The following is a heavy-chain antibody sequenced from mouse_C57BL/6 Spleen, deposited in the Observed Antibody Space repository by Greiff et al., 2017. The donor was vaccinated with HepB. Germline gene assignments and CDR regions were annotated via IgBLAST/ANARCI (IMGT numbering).Heavy chain of an antibody. CDR3: ARRGDGYYVWFAY. D-gene: IGHD2-3*01. J-gene: IGHJ3*01. CDR2: IDPSDSDT. CDR1: GYTFTSYW. V-gene: IGHV1-50*01. Sequence: QVQLQQPGAELVKPGASVKLSCKASGYTFTSYWMQWVKQRPGQGLEWIGEIDPSDSDTNYNQKFKGKATLTVDTSSSTAYMQLSSLTSEDSAVYYCARRGDGYYVWFAYWGQGTLVTVSA.